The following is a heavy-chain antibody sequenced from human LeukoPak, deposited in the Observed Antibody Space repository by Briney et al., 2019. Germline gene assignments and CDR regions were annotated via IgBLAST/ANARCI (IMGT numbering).Heavy chain of an antibody. J-gene: IGHJ4*02. V-gene: IGHV4-31*03. D-gene: IGHD3/OR15-3a*01. CDR1: GGSISSGGYY. CDR3: ASAIGAGGDFGLDY. CDR2: IYYSGST. Sequence: SETLSLTCTVSGGSISSGGYYWSWIRQHPGRGLEWIGYIYYSGSTYYNPSLKSRVTISVDTSKNQFSLKLSSVTAADTAVYYCASAIGAGGDFGLDYWGQGTLVTVSS.